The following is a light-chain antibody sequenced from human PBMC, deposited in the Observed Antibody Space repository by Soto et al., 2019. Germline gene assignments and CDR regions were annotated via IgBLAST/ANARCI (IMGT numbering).Light chain of an antibody. J-gene: IGKJ1*01. CDR1: QDIRSH. Sequence: ENVLTQSPGTLSMSPGERVTLSCRASQDIRSHLAWYQQKPGQAPRLLIFDASSRATGIPDRISGSGSGTDFTLSISRLEPEDFAVYYCQQYGTSPRTFGQGTRVEIK. CDR3: QQYGTSPRT. V-gene: IGKV3-20*01. CDR2: DAS.